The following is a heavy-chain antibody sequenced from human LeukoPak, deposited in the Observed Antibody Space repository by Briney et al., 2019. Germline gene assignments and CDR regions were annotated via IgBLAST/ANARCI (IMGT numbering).Heavy chain of an antibody. CDR1: GFTFSSYA. V-gene: IGHV3-23*01. CDR2: ISGSGGST. CDR3: ARHGGSWDFDY. Sequence: AGGSLRLSCAASGFTFSSYAMSWVRQAPGKGLEWVSAISGSGGSTYYADSVKGRFTISRDNSKNTLYLQMNSLRAEDSAVYYCARHGGSWDFDYWGQGTLVTVSS. J-gene: IGHJ4*02. D-gene: IGHD6-13*01.